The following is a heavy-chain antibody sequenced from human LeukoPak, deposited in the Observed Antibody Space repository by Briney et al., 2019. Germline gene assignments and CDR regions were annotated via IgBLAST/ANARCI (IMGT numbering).Heavy chain of an antibody. Sequence: GGSLRLSCAASGFTFSSYAMSWVRQAPGKGLEWVSGILDSGYSTYYANSVKGRFTISRDNSNNTLYLQMNSLRAEDTDVYYCAKLGGHPLHNYYVGVWGKGTTVAVSS. CDR3: AKLGGHPLHNYYVGV. J-gene: IGHJ6*03. CDR2: ILDSGYST. D-gene: IGHD3-16*01. V-gene: IGHV3-23*01. CDR1: GFTFSSYA.